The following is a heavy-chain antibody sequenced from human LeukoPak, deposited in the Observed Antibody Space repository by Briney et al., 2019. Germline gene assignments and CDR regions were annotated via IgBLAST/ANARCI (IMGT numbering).Heavy chain of an antibody. Sequence: SETLSLTCAVYGGSFSGYYWSWIRQPPGKGLEWIGEINHSGSTNYNPSLKSRITISVDTSKNQFSLKLSSVTAADTAVYYCARMVNCSGGSCYSYTYYYYYMDVWGKGTTVTVSS. J-gene: IGHJ6*03. CDR1: GGSFSGYY. V-gene: IGHV4-34*01. D-gene: IGHD2-15*01. CDR3: ARMVNCSGGSCYSYTYYYYYMDV. CDR2: INHSGST.